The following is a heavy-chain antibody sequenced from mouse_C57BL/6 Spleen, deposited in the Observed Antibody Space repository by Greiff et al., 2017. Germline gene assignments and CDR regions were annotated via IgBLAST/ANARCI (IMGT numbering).Heavy chain of an antibody. CDR2: LDPETGGT. CDR1: GYTFTDYE. CDR3: TRLRGDYYARDY. V-gene: IGHV1-15*01. J-gene: IGHJ4*01. Sequence: VQLQQSGAELVRPGASVTLSCKASGYTFTDYEMHWVKQTPVHGLEWIGALDPETGGTAYNQKFKGKAILTADKSSSTAYMAFRSLTSEDSAVYYCTRLRGDYYARDYWGQGTSVTVSS.